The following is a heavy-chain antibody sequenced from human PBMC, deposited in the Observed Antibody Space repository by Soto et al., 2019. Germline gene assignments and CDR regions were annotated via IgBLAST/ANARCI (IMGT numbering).Heavy chain of an antibody. V-gene: IGHV4-38-2*02. J-gene: IGHJ5*02. CDR1: GYSISSGYY. Sequence: RSLTCAVSGYSISSGYYWGWIRQPPGKGLEWIGSIYHSGSTYYNPSLKSRVTISVDTSKNQFSLKLSSVTAADTAVYYCARDQVLWFGGNWFDPWGQGTLVTVSS. CDR3: ARDQVLWFGGNWFDP. CDR2: IYHSGST. D-gene: IGHD3-10*01.